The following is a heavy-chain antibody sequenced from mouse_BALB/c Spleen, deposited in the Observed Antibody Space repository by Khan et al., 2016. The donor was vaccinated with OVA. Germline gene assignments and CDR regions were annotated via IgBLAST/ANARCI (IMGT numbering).Heavy chain of an antibody. D-gene: IGHD2-4*01. J-gene: IGHJ2*01. CDR1: GYSITSGYA. V-gene: IGHV3-2*02. CDR2: ISYSGVT. CDR3: ARGNYDGYCFDY. Sequence: EVQLQESGPGLVKPSQSLSLTCTVTGYSITSGYAWNWIRQFPGNKLEWMGYISYSGVTSYTPSLKSRISITRDTSKNQFFLQLNSVTTEDTATYYCARGNYDGYCFDYWGQGTTLTVSS.